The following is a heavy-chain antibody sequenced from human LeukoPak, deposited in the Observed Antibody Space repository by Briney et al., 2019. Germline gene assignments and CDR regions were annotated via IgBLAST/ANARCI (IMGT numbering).Heavy chain of an antibody. Sequence: ASVNVSCKASGYTFTSYDINWVRQATGQGLEWMGWMNPNSGNTGYAQKFQGRVAITRNTSISTAYMELSSLRSEDTAVYYCARSTVTTLSPMGYWGQGTLVTVSS. D-gene: IGHD4-17*01. V-gene: IGHV1-8*03. CDR3: ARSTVTTLSPMGY. J-gene: IGHJ4*02. CDR1: GYTFTSYD. CDR2: MNPNSGNT.